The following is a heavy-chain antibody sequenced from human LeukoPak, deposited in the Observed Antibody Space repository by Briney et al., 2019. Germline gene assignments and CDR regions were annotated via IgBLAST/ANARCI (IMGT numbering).Heavy chain of an antibody. V-gene: IGHV3-30*03. CDR3: AREKQSGGTPFDY. J-gene: IGHJ4*02. CDR2: VADDEKTI. CDR1: GFTFTNSW. D-gene: IGHD1-26*01. Sequence: GGSLRLSCAASGFTFTNSWMTWVRQAPGKGREWVAVVADDEKTIFYADSLKGRFTVSRDNSKNTVYLQMNSLRDEDTAVYYCAREKQSGGTPFDYWGQGSLVTVSS.